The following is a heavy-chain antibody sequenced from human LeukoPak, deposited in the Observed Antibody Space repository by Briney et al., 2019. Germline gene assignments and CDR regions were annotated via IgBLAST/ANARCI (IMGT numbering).Heavy chain of an antibody. D-gene: IGHD1-1*01. CDR1: GYTFTSYY. CDR3: ARTGGGGTRLDY. J-gene: IGHJ4*02. CDR2: INPSGGST. V-gene: IGHV1-46*01. Sequence: ASVKVSCKASGYTFTSYYMHWVRQAPGQGLEWMGIINPSGGSTSYARKFQGRVTMTRDTSTSTVYMELSSLRSEDTAVYYCARTGGGGTRLDYWGQGTLVTVSS.